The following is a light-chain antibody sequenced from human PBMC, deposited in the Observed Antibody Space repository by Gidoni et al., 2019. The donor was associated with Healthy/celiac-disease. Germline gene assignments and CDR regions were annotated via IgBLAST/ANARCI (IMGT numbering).Light chain of an antibody. CDR2: AAS. CDR3: QQSYSTPRT. CDR1: QSSTSY. J-gene: IGKJ4*01. V-gene: IGKV1-39*01. Sequence: DIQMTQPPSSLSASVGDRVTITCRASQSSTSYLNWYQQKPGKAPKLLIYAASSLQSGVPSRFSGSGSGTDFTLTISSLQPEDFATYYCQQSYSTPRTFGGGTKVEIK.